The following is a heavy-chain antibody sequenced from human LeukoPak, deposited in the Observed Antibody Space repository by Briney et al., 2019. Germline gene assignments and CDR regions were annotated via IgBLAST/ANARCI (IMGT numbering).Heavy chain of an antibody. D-gene: IGHD3-10*01. Sequence: ASVKVSCKASGYTFTSFDMSWLRQAPGQGLEWMGWMSPNSGNTGYAQNFQGRVTMTTNTSISTAYMELSSLRSEDTAMHYCARGLGSGSYTPFDYWGQGTLVTVSS. CDR1: GYTFTSFD. V-gene: IGHV1-8*01. J-gene: IGHJ4*02. CDR3: ARGLGSGSYTPFDY. CDR2: MSPNSGNT.